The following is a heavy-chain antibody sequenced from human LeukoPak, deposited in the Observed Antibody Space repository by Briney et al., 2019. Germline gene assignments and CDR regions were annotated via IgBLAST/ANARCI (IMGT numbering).Heavy chain of an antibody. J-gene: IGHJ4*02. D-gene: IGHD1-26*01. Sequence: SETLSLTCAVSGGSISSSYWWSWIRQPPGKGLEWIGEIYHSGSTYYNPSLKSRVTISVDTSKNQFSLKLSSVTAADTAVYYCARGSGSYPLYYFDYWGQGTLVTVSS. CDR1: GGSISSSYW. V-gene: IGHV4-4*02. CDR3: ARGSGSYPLYYFDY. CDR2: IYHSGST.